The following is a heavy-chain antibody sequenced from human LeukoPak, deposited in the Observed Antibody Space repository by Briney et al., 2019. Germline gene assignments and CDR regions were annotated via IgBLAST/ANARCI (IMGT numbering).Heavy chain of an antibody. D-gene: IGHD3-3*01. Sequence: GGSLRLSCAASGFTVSTNYMSWVRQAPGKKLEWVSDIYSDGSTFYADSVKGRFTISRDNAKNSLYLQMDSLRAEDTALYYCAKDTGRPTDAITMEDNAFDIWGQGTMVTVSS. CDR1: GFTVSTNY. CDR2: IYSDGST. V-gene: IGHV3-53*05. J-gene: IGHJ3*02. CDR3: AKDTGRPTDAITMEDNAFDI.